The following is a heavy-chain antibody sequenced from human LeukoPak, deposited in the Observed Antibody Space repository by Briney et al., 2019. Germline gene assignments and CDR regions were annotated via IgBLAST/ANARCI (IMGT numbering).Heavy chain of an antibody. V-gene: IGHV3-7*01. D-gene: IGHD6-6*01. CDR2: IKQDGSEI. CDR1: GFTFGNYW. J-gene: IGHJ4*02. CDR3: AREGRDLDC. Sequence: GGSLRLSCTTSGFTFGNYWMSWVRQAPGKGLEWVANIKQDGSEIHYVDSVKGRFTISRDNAKNSLYLQMNSLRADDTAVYFCAREGRDLDCWGQGALVTVSS.